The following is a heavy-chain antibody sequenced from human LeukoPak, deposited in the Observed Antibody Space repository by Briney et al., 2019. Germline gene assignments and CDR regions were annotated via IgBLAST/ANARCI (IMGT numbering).Heavy chain of an antibody. J-gene: IGHJ4*02. V-gene: IGHV4-39*01. CDR2: IYYSGST. Sequence: AETLSLTCTVSGVSISSSSYYWGWIRQPPGKGLESFGRIYYSGSTYYNPSLTSRGTISVDTSKNQFSLKLSPVTAADTAVYYCARHVGEAAAAYYFDYWGQGTLVTVSS. D-gene: IGHD6-13*01. CDR3: ARHVGEAAAAYYFDY. CDR1: GVSISSSSYY.